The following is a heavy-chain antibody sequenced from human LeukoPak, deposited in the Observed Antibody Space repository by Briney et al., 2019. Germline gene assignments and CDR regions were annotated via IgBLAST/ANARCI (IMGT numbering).Heavy chain of an antibody. CDR2: ISGSGGST. CDR1: GFTFSIYA. J-gene: IGHJ4*02. V-gene: IGHV3-23*01. CDR3: AKDPDTIFGVVIFDY. D-gene: IGHD3-3*01. Sequence: GSLRLSCAASGFTFSIYAMSWVRQAPGKGLEWVSAISGSGGSTYYADSVKGRFTISRDNSKNTLYLQMNSLGAEDTAVYYCAKDPDTIFGVVIFDYWGQGTLVTVSS.